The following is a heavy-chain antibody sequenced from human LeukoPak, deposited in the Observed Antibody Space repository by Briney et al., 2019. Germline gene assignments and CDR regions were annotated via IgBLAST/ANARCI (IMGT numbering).Heavy chain of an antibody. J-gene: IGHJ6*02. D-gene: IGHD6-13*01. CDR1: GYTFTSYG. CDR3: ARVMGMRAAAGTTIDV. Sequence: ASVKVSCKASGYTFTSYGISWVRQAPGQGLEWMGWISAYNGNTNYAQKLQGRVTMTTDTSTSTAYMELRSLRSDDTAVYYCARVMGMRAAAGTTIDVWGQGTTVTVSS. V-gene: IGHV1-18*01. CDR2: ISAYNGNT.